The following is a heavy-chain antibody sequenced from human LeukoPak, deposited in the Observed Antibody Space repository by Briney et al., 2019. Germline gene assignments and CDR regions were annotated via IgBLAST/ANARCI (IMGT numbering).Heavy chain of an antibody. CDR2: IYSGGST. Sequence: GGSLRLSCAASGFTVSSNYTSRLRQSPGKGLEWFSVIYSGGSTYYAVSVKGRFTISRDNSKNTQYLQMNSLREEDTAVYYCARAAIVGATKKGGYFDYWGQGTLVTVSS. J-gene: IGHJ4*02. CDR1: GFTVSSNY. V-gene: IGHV3-53*01. CDR3: ARAAIVGATKKGGYFDY. D-gene: IGHD1-26*01.